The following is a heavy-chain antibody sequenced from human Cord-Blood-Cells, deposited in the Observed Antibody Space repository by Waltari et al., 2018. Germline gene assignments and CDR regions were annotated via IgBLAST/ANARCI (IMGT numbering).Heavy chain of an antibody. CDR2: IKQDGSEK. CDR3: ARGDTAFDI. V-gene: IGHV3-7*01. J-gene: IGHJ3*02. CDR1: GFTFSSYW. Sequence: EVQLVESGGGLVQPGGSLRLSCAASGFTFSSYWMGGVRQAAGKGLVWVANIKQDGSEKYYGYSVKCRFTISRDNSKNSLYLQMNSLRAEDTAVYYCARGDTAFDIWGQGTMVTVSS. D-gene: IGHD5-18*01.